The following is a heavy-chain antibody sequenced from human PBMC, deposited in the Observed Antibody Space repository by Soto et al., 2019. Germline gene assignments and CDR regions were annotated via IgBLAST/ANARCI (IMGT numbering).Heavy chain of an antibody. D-gene: IGHD5-12*01. CDR3: ARGIYSNFYYFDY. CDR2: ISSSSSYI. CDR1: GFTFSSYS. Sequence: PGGSLRLSCAASGFTFSSYSMNWVRQAPGKGLEWVSSISSSSSYIYYADSVKGRFTISRDNAKNSLYLQMNSLRAEDMAVYYCARGIYSNFYYFDYWGQGTLVTVSS. J-gene: IGHJ4*02. V-gene: IGHV3-21*01.